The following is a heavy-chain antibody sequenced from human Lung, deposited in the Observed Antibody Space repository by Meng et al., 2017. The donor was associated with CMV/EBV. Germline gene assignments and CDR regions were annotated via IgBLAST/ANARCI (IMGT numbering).Heavy chain of an antibody. CDR2: VHYTGTT. J-gene: IGHJ3*02. Sequence: SETXSLTCSVSGWSISGYYWSWVRQPPGKGLEYIGYVHYTGTTNYSPSLKGRVSISVDRARNQFSLKLTSVTAADTAVYFCAGPDEAGNTPHDIFDIWGQGTKVTVSS. V-gene: IGHV4-59*01. CDR3: AGPDEAGNTPHDIFDI. D-gene: IGHD1-14*01. CDR1: GWSISGYY.